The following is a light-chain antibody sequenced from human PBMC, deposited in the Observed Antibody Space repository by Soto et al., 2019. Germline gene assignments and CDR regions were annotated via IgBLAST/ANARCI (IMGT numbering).Light chain of an antibody. V-gene: IGLV2-14*01. CDR2: DVR. CDR1: ASDVGGYNS. CDR3: CSYTTSTTYV. Sequence: QSVLTQPASVSGSPGQSITISCTGTASDVGGYNSVSWYQHYPGTAPKLLIYDVRYRPSGVSNRFSGSQSANTASLTISGLQTDDEAEYYCCSYTTSTTYVFGTGTKLTVL. J-gene: IGLJ1*01.